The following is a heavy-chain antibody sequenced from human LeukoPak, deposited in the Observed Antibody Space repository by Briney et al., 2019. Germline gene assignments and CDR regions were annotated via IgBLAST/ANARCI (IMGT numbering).Heavy chain of an antibody. V-gene: IGHV4-59*12. D-gene: IGHD2-15*01. CDR2: IYYSGST. CDR3: AKDSKGYCSGGSCYSKRYYYYGMDV. J-gene: IGHJ6*02. CDR1: GGSISSYY. Sequence: PSETLSLTCTVSGGSISSYYWSWIRQPPGKGLEWIGYIYYSGSTNYNPSLKSRVTISVDTSKNQFSLKLSSVTAADTALYYCAKDSKGYCSGGSCYSKRYYYYGMDVWGQGTTVTVSS.